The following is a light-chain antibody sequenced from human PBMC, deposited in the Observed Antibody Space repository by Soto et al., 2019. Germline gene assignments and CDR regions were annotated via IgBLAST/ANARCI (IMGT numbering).Light chain of an antibody. Sequence: QSALTQPASVSGSPGQSITISCTGTSSDVGGYNYVSWYQQHPGKAPKLMIYDVSNRPSGVSNRVSGSKSGNTASLTISGLQAEDEADYDCRSYTSSSTLVVFGGGTTLTVL. J-gene: IGLJ2*01. CDR2: DVS. V-gene: IGLV2-14*01. CDR1: SSDVGGYNY. CDR3: RSYTSSSTLVV.